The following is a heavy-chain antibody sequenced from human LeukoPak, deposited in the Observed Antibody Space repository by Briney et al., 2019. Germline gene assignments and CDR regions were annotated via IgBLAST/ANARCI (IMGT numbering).Heavy chain of an antibody. CDR3: ARVPLIVVVPAALSGDY. V-gene: IGHV1-18*04. Sequence: ASVKVSCKASGYTFTTYGISWVRQAPGQGLEWMGWISAYNGNTNYAQKLQGRVTMTTDTSTRTAYMELRSLRSDDTAVYYCARVPLIVVVPAALSGDYWGQGTLVTVSS. J-gene: IGHJ4*02. CDR1: GYTFTTYG. CDR2: ISAYNGNT. D-gene: IGHD2-2*01.